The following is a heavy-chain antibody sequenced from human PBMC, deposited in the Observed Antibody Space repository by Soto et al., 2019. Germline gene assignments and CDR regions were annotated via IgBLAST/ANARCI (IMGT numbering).Heavy chain of an antibody. CDR2: ISYDGRYI. CDR1: GFIFSNYA. CDR3: ARDVTDYVLDV. J-gene: IGHJ6*02. D-gene: IGHD3-9*01. V-gene: IGHV3-30*03. Sequence: QMQLVESGGGMVQPGNSLRLSCAASGFIFSNYAMHWVRQAPGKGLEWVALISYDGRYIYYADSVKGRFAISRDNSKNTVDLLMNSLRREDTAVYYCARDVTDYVLDVWGQGTTVIVSS.